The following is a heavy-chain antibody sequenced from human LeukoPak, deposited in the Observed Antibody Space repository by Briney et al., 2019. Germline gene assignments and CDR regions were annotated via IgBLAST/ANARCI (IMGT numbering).Heavy chain of an antibody. V-gene: IGHV1-69*05. Sequence: ASVKVSCKASGGTFSSYVISWVRQAPGQGLEWMGGIIPIFGTANYAQKFQGRVTITTDESTSTAYMELSSLRSEDTAVYYCASLSSAGSGFYYYMDVWGKGTTVTVSS. CDR2: IIPIFGTA. CDR1: GGTFSSYV. CDR3: ASLSSAGSGFYYYMDV. D-gene: IGHD2-15*01. J-gene: IGHJ6*03.